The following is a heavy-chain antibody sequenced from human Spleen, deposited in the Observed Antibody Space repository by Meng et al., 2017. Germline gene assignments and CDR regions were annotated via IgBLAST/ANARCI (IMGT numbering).Heavy chain of an antibody. V-gene: IGHV5-51*01. CDR2: IYPGDSDT. Sequence: GESLKISCKGSGYSFTSYWIGWVRQMPGKGLEWMGIIYPGDSDTRYSPSFQGQVTISADKSISTAYQQWSSLKASDTARYYCARRGLNGTTVPEPFDYWGQGTLVTVSS. D-gene: IGHD1-20*01. CDR3: ARRGLNGTTVPEPFDY. J-gene: IGHJ4*02. CDR1: GYSFTSYW.